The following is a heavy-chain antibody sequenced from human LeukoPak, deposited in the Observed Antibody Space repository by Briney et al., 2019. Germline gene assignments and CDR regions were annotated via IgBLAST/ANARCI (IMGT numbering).Heavy chain of an antibody. J-gene: IGHJ5*02. V-gene: IGHV4-59*04. CDR3: ARHSSGWYGGNWFDP. CDR1: GGSISSYY. CDR2: IYYSGST. D-gene: IGHD6-19*01. Sequence: PSETLSLTCTVSGGSISSYYWSWIRQPPGKGLEWIGNIYYSGSTYYNPSLKSRVTISVDTSKNQFSLKLSSVTAADTAVYYCARHSSGWYGGNWFDPWGQGTLVTVSS.